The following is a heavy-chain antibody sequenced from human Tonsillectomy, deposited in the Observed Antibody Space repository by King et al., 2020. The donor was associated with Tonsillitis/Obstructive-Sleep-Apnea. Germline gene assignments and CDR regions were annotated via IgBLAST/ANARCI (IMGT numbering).Heavy chain of an antibody. V-gene: IGHV3-30*01. J-gene: IGHJ6*03. CDR2: ISYDGSNK. CDR3: ARDGNDFWSSYIGGANYQYMDV. Sequence: VQLVESGGGVVQPGRSLRLSCAASGFTFSSYAMHWVRQAPGKGLEWVAVISYDGSNKYYADYVKGRFTISRDNSKNTLYLDMNSLRAEDTAVYYCARDGNDFWSSYIGGANYQYMDVWGKGTTVTVSS. CDR1: GFTFSSYA. D-gene: IGHD3-3*01.